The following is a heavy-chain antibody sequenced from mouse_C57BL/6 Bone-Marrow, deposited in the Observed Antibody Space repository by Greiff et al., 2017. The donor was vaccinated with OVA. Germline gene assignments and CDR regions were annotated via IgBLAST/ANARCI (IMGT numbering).Heavy chain of an antibody. J-gene: IGHJ4*01. CDR3: ARALYYYGPPSMDY. D-gene: IGHD1-1*01. CDR1: GFTFSSYA. Sequence: EVQLQESGGGLVKPGGSLKLSCAASGFTFSSYAMSWVRQTPEKRLEWVATISDGGSYTYYPDNVKGRFTISRDNAKNNLYLQMSHLKSEDTAMYYCARALYYYGPPSMDYWGQGTSVTVSS. V-gene: IGHV5-4*01. CDR2: ISDGGSYT.